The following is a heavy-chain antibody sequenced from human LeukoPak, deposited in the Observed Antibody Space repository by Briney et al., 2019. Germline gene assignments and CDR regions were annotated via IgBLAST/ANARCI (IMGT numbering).Heavy chain of an antibody. V-gene: IGHV3-74*01. J-gene: IGHJ4*02. CDR2: INGDGSST. CDR3: ARDPYNSGSF. CDR1: GFTFSSYW. D-gene: IGHD3-10*01. Sequence: PGGPLRLSCAASGFTFSSYWTHWVRQAPGKGLVWVSRINGDGSSTSYADSVKGRFTISRDNAKNTLYLQMNSLRAEDTAVYYCARDPYNSGSFWGQGTLVTVSS.